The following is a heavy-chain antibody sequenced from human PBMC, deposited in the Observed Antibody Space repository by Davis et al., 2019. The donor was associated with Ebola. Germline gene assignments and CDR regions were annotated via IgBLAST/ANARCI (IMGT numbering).Heavy chain of an antibody. CDR3: ARHRGSGYYGAIDF. D-gene: IGHD5-12*01. Sequence: SLKISCAASGFTFDDYAMHWVRQAPGKGLEWVSGISWNSGSIGYADSVKGRFTISRDNAKNTLYLQMNSLRAEDTAVYFCARHRGSGYYGAIDFWGQGTLVTVSS. CDR1: GFTFDDYA. V-gene: IGHV3-9*01. J-gene: IGHJ4*02. CDR2: ISWNSGSI.